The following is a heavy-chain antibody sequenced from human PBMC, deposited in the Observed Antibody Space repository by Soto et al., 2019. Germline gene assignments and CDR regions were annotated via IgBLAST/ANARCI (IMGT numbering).Heavy chain of an antibody. CDR3: ARAVSRYYYGMDV. Sequence: EVQLVESGGGRVKPGGSLRLSCAASGFTFSSYSMNWVRQAPGKGLEWVSSISSSSSYIYYADSVKGRFTISRDNAKNSLYLQMNSLRAEDTAVYYCARAVSRYYYGMDVWGQGTTVTVSS. CDR2: ISSSSSYI. J-gene: IGHJ6*02. V-gene: IGHV3-21*01. CDR1: GFTFSSYS.